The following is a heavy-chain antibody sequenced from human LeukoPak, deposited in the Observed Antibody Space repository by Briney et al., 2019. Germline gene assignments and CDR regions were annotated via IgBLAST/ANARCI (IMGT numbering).Heavy chain of an antibody. J-gene: IGHJ4*02. Sequence: GGSLRLSCAASGFIVSSNYMSWVRQAPGKGLEWVSVIYSGSSIYYADSVKGRFTISRDNSKNTLYLQMNSLRAEDTAVYYCARGGGWQQLIDYWGQGTLVTVSS. CDR3: ARGGGWQQLIDY. V-gene: IGHV3-53*01. CDR2: IYSGSSI. CDR1: GFIVSSNY. D-gene: IGHD5-24*01.